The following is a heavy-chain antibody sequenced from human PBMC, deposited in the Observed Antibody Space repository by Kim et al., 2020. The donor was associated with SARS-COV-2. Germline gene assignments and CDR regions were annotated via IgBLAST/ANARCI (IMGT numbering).Heavy chain of an antibody. D-gene: IGHD3-16*01. V-gene: IGHV3-23*01. CDR2: ISANSRNI. J-gene: IGHJ3*01. CDR3: AKGKNGGYNWGAAFDL. Sequence: GGSLRLSCAASGFDFYDYGMSWVRQAAGEGLEWVSIISANSRNIHYADSVEGRFTISRDNSKNTLFLQMNSLRVEDTGMYYCAKGKNGGYNWGAAFDLWGQGTKVTVAS. CDR1: GFDFYDYG.